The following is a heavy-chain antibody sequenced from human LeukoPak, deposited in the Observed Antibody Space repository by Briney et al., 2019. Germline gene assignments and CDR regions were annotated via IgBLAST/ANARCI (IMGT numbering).Heavy chain of an antibody. J-gene: IGHJ4*02. V-gene: IGHV3-7*04. CDR1: GFTVSKSW. CDR3: AKDDEGYY. CDR2: IKVDGSAN. Sequence: GGSLRLSCAASGFTVSKSWMRWLRQTPEKGLECVANIKVDGSANYYVDSVNGRFTISRDNANNSLYLQMNSLRAEDTAVYYCAKDDEGYYWGQGILVTVSS. D-gene: IGHD3-3*01.